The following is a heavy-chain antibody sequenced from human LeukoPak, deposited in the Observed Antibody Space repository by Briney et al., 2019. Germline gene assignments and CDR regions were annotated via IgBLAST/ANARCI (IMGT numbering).Heavy chain of an antibody. D-gene: IGHD3-3*02. V-gene: IGHV1-2*02. CDR2: INPNSGGT. CDR1: GYTFSGYY. J-gene: IGHJ4*02. Sequence: GASVMDSCKASGYTFSGYYMHWVRQAPGQGLEWMGWINPNSGGTNYAQKFQGRVTMTRDTSISTAYMELGRLGSDDTAVYYCARESSTFSLDYWGQGTLVTVSS. CDR3: ARESSTFSLDY.